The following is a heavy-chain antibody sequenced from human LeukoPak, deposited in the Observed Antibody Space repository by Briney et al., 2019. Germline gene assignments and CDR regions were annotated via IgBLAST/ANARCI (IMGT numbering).Heavy chain of an antibody. Sequence: GGSLRLSCAASGFTFSSYSMNWVRQAPGKGLEWVSSISSSSSYIYYADSVKGRFTISRDNAKNSLYLQVNSLRAEDTAVYYCARALPGYYFGYKYGAFDIWGQGTMVTVSS. D-gene: IGHD3-22*01. J-gene: IGHJ3*02. CDR3: ARALPGYYFGYKYGAFDI. V-gene: IGHV3-21*01. CDR1: GFTFSSYS. CDR2: ISSSSSYI.